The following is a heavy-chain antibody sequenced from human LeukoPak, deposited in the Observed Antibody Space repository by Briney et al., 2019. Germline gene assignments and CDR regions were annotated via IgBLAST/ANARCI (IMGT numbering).Heavy chain of an antibody. CDR2: INLNSGGT. CDR3: AGPDY. Sequence: GASVKVSCKAPGYPFAGYFMHWVRQAPGQGLEWMGWINLNSGGTNYAQKFKGRVTMTRDTSITTAYMELSRLRFDDTAVYYRAGPDYWGQGTLVTVSS. CDR1: GYPFAGYF. V-gene: IGHV1-2*02. J-gene: IGHJ4*02.